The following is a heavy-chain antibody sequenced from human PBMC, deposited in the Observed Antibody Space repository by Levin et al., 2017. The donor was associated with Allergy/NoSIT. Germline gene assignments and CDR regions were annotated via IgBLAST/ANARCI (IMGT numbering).Heavy chain of an antibody. J-gene: IGHJ4*02. CDR1: GGSVSSGVYY. D-gene: IGHD1-14*01. CDR3: ARGRDAYKLGF. Sequence: SETLSLTCTVSGGSVSSGVYYWGLIRQHPGKGLECIGYIHPSGSTNYNPSLNSRVTMSVDMSKNQISLKMISVTAADTAVYYCARGRDAYKLGFWGQGTLVTVSS. CDR2: IHPSGST. V-gene: IGHV4-31*03.